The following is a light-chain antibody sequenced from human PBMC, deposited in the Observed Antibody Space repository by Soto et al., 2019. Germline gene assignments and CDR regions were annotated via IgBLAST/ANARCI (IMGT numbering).Light chain of an antibody. CDR1: QSISSW. CDR2: KAS. Sequence: DIQMTQSPSTLSASVGDRVTITCRASQSISSWLAWYQQKPGKAPKLLIYKASSLESGVPSRFSGSGSGTEFTLTISSLPPDDFATYYCQQYNSYSEYTFGQGTKLEIK. CDR3: QQYNSYSEYT. J-gene: IGKJ2*01. V-gene: IGKV1-5*03.